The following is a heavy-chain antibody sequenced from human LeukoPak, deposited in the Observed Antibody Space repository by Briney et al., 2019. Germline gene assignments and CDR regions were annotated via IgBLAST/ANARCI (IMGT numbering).Heavy chain of an antibody. CDR2: IYTSGST. J-gene: IGHJ6*03. CDR1: GGSISSGSYY. V-gene: IGHV4-61*02. Sequence: PSQTLSLTCTVSGGSISSGSYYWSWIRQPAGKGLEWIGRIYTSGSTNYNPSLKSRVTISVDTSKNQFSLKLSSVTAAGTAVYYCAREGGGGYCSSTSCYIVPYYYYYMDVWGKGTTVTVSS. D-gene: IGHD2-2*02. CDR3: AREGGGGYCSSTSCYIVPYYYYYMDV.